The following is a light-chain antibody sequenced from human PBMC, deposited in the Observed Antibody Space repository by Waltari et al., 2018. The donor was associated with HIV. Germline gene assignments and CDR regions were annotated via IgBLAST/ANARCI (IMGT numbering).Light chain of an antibody. V-gene: IGLV2-8*01. J-gene: IGLJ2*01. CDR2: DVT. CDR3: ASHAGSKDV. Sequence: QSALTQPPSASGSPGQSVTISCTGTSSDVGAYNYVSWFQQHPGKAPKLMIYDVTRRPSGVPDRFSGSNSGNTASLTVSGLQAEDEADYYCASHAGSKDVFGGGTRLTVL. CDR1: SSDVGAYNY.